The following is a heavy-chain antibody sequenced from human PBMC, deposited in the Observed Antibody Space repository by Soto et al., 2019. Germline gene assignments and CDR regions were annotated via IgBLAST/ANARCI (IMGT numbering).Heavy chain of an antibody. CDR3: ARTQRITMVRGVIGRFDP. CDR2: IYYRGST. D-gene: IGHD3-10*01. V-gene: IGHV4-31*03. CDR1: GGSISSGGYY. J-gene: IGHJ5*02. Sequence: QVQLQESGPGLVKPSQTLSLTCTVSGGSISSGGYYWSWIRQHPGKGLEWIGYIYYRGSTYYNPSLKSRVTISVDTSKNQFSLKLSSVTAADTAVYYCARTQRITMVRGVIGRFDPWGQGTLVTVSS.